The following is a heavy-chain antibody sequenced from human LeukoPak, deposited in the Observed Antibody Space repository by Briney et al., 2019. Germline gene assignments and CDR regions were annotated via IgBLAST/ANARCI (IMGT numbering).Heavy chain of an antibody. J-gene: IGHJ4*02. Sequence: PGGSLRLSCAASGFSFGEYAMHWVRQAPGKGLVWVSYISSSGSTIYYADSVKGRFTISRDNAKNSLYLQMNSLRAEDTAVYYCAREARGDYYDSSGYPIFTDYWGQGTLVTVSS. CDR1: GFSFGEYA. V-gene: IGHV3-48*04. CDR3: AREARGDYYDSSGYPIFTDY. D-gene: IGHD3-22*01. CDR2: ISSSGSTI.